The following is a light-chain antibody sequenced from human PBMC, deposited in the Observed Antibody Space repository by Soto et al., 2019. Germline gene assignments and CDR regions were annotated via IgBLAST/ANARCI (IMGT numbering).Light chain of an antibody. Sequence: QSALTQPASVSGSPGQSITISCTGTSSDVGGYNYVSWYQQHPGKAPTLMIYDVRNRPSGVSNRFSGSKSGNTASLTIAGLQAEDEADYDGSSYTSSSTLVVFGGGTKLTVL. CDR2: DVR. CDR3: SSYTSSSTLVV. V-gene: IGLV2-14*01. J-gene: IGLJ2*01. CDR1: SSDVGGYNY.